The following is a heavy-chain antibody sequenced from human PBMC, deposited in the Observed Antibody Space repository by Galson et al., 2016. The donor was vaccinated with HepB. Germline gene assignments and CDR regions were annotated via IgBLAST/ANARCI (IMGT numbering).Heavy chain of an antibody. V-gene: IGHV4-39*01. D-gene: IGHD2-2*01. CDR3: ARLRGRTSSYWRFDP. CDR1: GGSFSRSSYY. Sequence: SLTCSVSGGSFSRSSYYWGWIRQPPGKGLEWIGSIYYSGSTYYNPSLKSRVTMSVDTSKNQFSLKLSSVTAADTAVFYCARLRGRTSSYWRFDPWGQGTLVTVSS. CDR2: IYYSGST. J-gene: IGHJ5*02.